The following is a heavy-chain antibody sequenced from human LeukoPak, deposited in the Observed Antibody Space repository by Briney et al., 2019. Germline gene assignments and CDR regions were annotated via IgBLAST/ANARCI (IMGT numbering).Heavy chain of an antibody. CDR2: ISYDGSNK. Sequence: GGSLRLSCAASGFTFSSCAMHWVRQAPGEGLEWVAVISYDGSNKYYADSVKGRFTISRDNSKNTLYLQMNSLRAEDTAVYYCAREYSSSRYYYYGMDVWGQGTTVTVSS. J-gene: IGHJ6*02. CDR3: AREYSSSRYYYYGMDV. CDR1: GFTFSSCA. V-gene: IGHV3-30-3*01. D-gene: IGHD6-6*01.